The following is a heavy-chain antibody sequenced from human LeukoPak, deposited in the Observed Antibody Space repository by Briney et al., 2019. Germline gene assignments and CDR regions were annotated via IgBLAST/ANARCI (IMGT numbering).Heavy chain of an antibody. CDR1: GYTFTGYY. CDR3: ARDGGWSGYQKD. V-gene: IGHV1-2*02. D-gene: IGHD3-3*01. Sequence: ASVKVSCXASGYTFTGYYMHWVRQAPGQGLEWMGWINPNSGGTNYAQKFQGRVTMTRDTSISTAYMELSRLRSDDTAVYYCARDGGWSGYQKDWGQGTLVTVSS. CDR2: INPNSGGT. J-gene: IGHJ4*02.